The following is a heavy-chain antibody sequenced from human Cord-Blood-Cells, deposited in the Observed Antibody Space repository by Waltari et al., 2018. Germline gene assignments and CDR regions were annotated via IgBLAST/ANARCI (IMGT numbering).Heavy chain of an antibody. D-gene: IGHD3-10*01. Sequence: EVQLLESGGGLVQPGGSLRLSCAASGFTFSSYAMSWVRQAPGKGLEWVSAISGSGGSTYYADSVKGRFTSSRDKSKHTLYLQMNSLRAEDTAVYYCAKEFPLWFGECSFDYWGQGTLVTVSS. CDR2: ISGSGGST. V-gene: IGHV3-23*01. CDR1: GFTFSSYA. J-gene: IGHJ4*02. CDR3: AKEFPLWFGECSFDY.